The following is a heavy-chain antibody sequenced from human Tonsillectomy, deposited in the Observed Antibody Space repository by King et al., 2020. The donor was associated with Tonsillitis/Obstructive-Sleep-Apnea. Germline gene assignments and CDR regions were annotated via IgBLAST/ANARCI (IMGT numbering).Heavy chain of an antibody. V-gene: IGHV4-39*01. D-gene: IGHD6-19*01. CDR1: GGSITSSSYY. CDR2: IYYTGRT. J-gene: IGHJ4*02. Sequence: QLQESGPGLVKPSETLSLTCTVSGGSITSSSYYWDWVRQPPGKGQEWIGGIYYTGRTYYNPSLKSRVTMSVDTSKNQFSLKLGSVTAADTAVYYCVRQGGSGWYYFDYWGQGTLVTVSS. CDR3: VRQGGSGWYYFDY.